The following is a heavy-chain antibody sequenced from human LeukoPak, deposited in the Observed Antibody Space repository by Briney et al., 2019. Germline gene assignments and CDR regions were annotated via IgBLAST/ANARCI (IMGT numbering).Heavy chain of an antibody. CDR1: GYTFTSYG. J-gene: IGHJ4*02. V-gene: IGHV1-18*04. D-gene: IGHD6-13*01. Sequence: GASVKVSCKASGYTFTSYGISWVRQAPGQGLEWMGWISAYNSNTNYAQKLQGRVTMTTDTSTSTAYMELRSLRSDDTAVYYCARGLYSSSWSHQYYFDYWGQGTLVTVSS. CDR2: ISAYNSNT. CDR3: ARGLYSSSWSHQYYFDY.